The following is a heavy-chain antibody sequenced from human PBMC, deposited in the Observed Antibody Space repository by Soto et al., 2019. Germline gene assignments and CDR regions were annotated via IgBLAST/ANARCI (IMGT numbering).Heavy chain of an antibody. J-gene: IGHJ4*02. CDR2: INPNSGGT. Sequence: ASVKVSCKASGYTFTGYYMHWVRQAPGQGLEWMGWINPNSGGTNYAQKFQGWVTMTRDTSISTAYMELSRLRSDDTAVYYCARGALVLRFLEWSPDYWGQGTLVTVSS. D-gene: IGHD3-3*01. V-gene: IGHV1-2*04. CDR3: ARGALVLRFLEWSPDY. CDR1: GYTFTGYY.